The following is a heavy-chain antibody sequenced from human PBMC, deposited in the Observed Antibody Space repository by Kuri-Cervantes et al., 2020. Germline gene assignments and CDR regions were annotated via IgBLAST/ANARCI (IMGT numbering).Heavy chain of an antibody. CDR3: ARDWDSSGYQPNWYFDL. J-gene: IGHJ2*01. Sequence: GGSLRLSCAASGFTFSSYAMSWVRQAPGKGLEWVSAISGSGGSTYYADSVKGRFTISRDNSKNTLYLQINSLRAEDTAVYYCARDWDSSGYQPNWYFDLWGRGTLVTVSS. V-gene: IGHV3-23*01. D-gene: IGHD3-22*01. CDR2: ISGSGGST. CDR1: GFTFSSYA.